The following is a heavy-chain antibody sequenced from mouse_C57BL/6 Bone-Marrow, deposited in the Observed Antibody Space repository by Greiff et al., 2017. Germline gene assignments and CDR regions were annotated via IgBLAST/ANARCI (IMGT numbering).Heavy chain of an antibody. CDR1: GYTFTSYW. V-gene: IGHV1-72*01. CDR2: IAPNSGGT. Sequence: VQLQQPGAELVKPGASVKLSCKASGYTFTSYWMHWVKQRPGRGLEWIGRIAPNSGGTKYNEKFKSKATLTVDKPSSTSYMQLSSLTSEDSAVYYCARDDYGSIYGAMDYWGQGTSVTVSS. J-gene: IGHJ4*01. D-gene: IGHD1-1*01. CDR3: ARDDYGSIYGAMDY.